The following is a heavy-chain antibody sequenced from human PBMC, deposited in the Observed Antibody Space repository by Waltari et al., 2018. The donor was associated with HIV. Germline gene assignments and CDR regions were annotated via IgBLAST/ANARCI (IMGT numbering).Heavy chain of an antibody. V-gene: IGHV3-21*01. CDR1: GFTFSSYS. CDR3: ARGGGYSGENWFDP. Sequence: EVQLVESGGGLVKPGGSLRLSCAASGFTFSSYSRNWVRQAPGKGLEWVSSSSSSSSYIYYADSVKGRFTISRDNAKNSLYLQMNSLRAEDTAVYYCARGGGYSGENWFDPWGQGTLVTVSS. J-gene: IGHJ5*02. CDR2: SSSSSSYI. D-gene: IGHD3-10*01.